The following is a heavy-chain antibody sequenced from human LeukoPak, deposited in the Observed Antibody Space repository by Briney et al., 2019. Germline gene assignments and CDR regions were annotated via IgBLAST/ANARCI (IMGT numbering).Heavy chain of an antibody. V-gene: IGHV3-15*01. CDR1: GLTFSNAW. Sequence: GGSLRLSCAVSGLTFSNAWMSWVRQAPGKGLEWVGRIKSTTVDGTPEYAAPVKGRFAISRGDSKNTVYLQMNSLKTEDTAVYYCTTGPGNSGYWGQGTLVTVSS. CDR3: TTGPGNSGY. D-gene: IGHD4-23*01. CDR2: IKSTTVDGTP. J-gene: IGHJ4*02.